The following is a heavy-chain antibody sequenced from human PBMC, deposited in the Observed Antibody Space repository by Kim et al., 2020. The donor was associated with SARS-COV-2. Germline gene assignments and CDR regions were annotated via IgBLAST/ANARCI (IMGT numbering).Heavy chain of an antibody. J-gene: IGHJ6*02. D-gene: IGHD1-1*01. Sequence: GGSLRLSCAASGFTFSSYGMHWVRQAPGKGLEWVAVISYDGSNKYYADSVKGRFTISRDNSKNTLYLQMNSLRAEDTAVYYCAKRRVGTDYYGMDVWGQGTTVTVSS. CDR1: GFTFSSYG. CDR3: AKRRVGTDYYGMDV. CDR2: ISYDGSNK. V-gene: IGHV3-30*18.